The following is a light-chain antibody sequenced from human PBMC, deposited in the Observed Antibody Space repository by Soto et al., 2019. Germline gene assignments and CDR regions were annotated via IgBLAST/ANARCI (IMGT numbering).Light chain of an antibody. CDR2: GAS. V-gene: IGKV3-15*01. Sequence: EIVMTQSTATLSVSPGERATLSCRASQSVSSNLARYQQKPGQAPRLLIYGASTRATGIPARFSGSGSGTEFTLTISRLQSEDFAVYYCQQYNNWPYTFGQGTKLEIK. CDR1: QSVSSN. J-gene: IGKJ2*01. CDR3: QQYNNWPYT.